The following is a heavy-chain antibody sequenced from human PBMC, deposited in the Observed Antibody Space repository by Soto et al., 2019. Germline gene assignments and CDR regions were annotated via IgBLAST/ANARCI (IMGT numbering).Heavy chain of an antibody. CDR2: IKSKKDGGAR. V-gene: IGHV3-15*01. CDR3: VEGWNDF. D-gene: IGHD1-1*01. CDR1: GFMFSSAW. Sequence: EVQVVESGGDLVEPGGSLRLSCETSGFMFSSAWMSWFRQAPGKGLEWVARIKSKKDGGARDYAAPVNGRFSISRDDSKSTVYLQMNSLRAEDTALYYCVEGWNDFWGQGTLVTVSS. J-gene: IGHJ4*02.